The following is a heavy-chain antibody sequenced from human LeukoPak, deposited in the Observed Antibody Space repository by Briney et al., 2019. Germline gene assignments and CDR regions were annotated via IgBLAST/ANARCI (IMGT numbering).Heavy chain of an antibody. CDR3: ARHPIPKKYCSGGSCYDNYFDY. CDR2: IYPGDSDT. CDR1: GYSFTSYW. D-gene: IGHD2-15*01. V-gene: IGHV5-51*01. J-gene: IGHJ4*02. Sequence: PGESLKISCKGSGYSFTSYWIGWVRQMPGKGLEWMGIIYPGDSDTRYSPSFQGQVTISADKSISTAYLQWSSLKASDTAMYYCARHPIPKKYCSGGSCYDNYFDYWGQGTLVTVSS.